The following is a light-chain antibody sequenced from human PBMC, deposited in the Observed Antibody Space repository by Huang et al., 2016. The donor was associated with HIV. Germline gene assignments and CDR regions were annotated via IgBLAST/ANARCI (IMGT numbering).Light chain of an antibody. CDR2: TAS. Sequence: DIQMTQSPPSLSASVGDRVTFTCRANQNISKSLNWYQQKSGSAPKLLIYTASTLENGVPSRFSGSGSGSRFILNITNLQPEDFATYYCLQSFSVPRTFGRGTTLE. CDR1: QNISKS. J-gene: IGKJ1*01. CDR3: LQSFSVPRT. V-gene: IGKV1-39*01.